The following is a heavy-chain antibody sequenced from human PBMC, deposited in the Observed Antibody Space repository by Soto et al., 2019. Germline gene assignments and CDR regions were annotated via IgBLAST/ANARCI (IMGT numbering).Heavy chain of an antibody. V-gene: IGHV3-74*01. CDR2: INSDGSST. D-gene: IGHD7-27*01. J-gene: IGHJ5*02. Sequence: EMRLVASGGGLVQPGGSLRLSCEASGFIFSSYWMHWVRQAPGKGLALVSRINSDGSSTSYADSVKGRFTISRDNAKNTLYLQGNILRAEDTAVYYCARDTGDTWFDPWGQGTLVTVSS. CDR3: ARDTGDTWFDP. CDR1: GFIFSSYW.